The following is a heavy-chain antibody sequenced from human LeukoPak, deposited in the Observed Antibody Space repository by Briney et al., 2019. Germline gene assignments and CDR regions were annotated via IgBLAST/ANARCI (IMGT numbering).Heavy chain of an antibody. CDR3: ARAGYCGDGGCRGGSAFDV. D-gene: IGHD2-15*01. CDR2: ISGYTGDT. Sequence: ASVKVSCKTSGYTFSNYDIYWVRQAPGQGLECMGWISGYTGDTKYAQILQGRFTVTTDTSTSTAYMELRSLTYDDTAVYYCARAGYCGDGGCRGGSAFDVWGQGTM. J-gene: IGHJ3*01. CDR1: GYTFSNYD. V-gene: IGHV1-18*01.